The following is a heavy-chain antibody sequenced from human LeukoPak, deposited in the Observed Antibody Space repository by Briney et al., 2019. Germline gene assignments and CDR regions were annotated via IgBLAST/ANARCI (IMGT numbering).Heavy chain of an antibody. CDR1: GDSVSSNSAT. CDR3: ARVSSPWSPRDAFDI. Sequence: SQTLSLTCAISGDSVSSNSATWNWLRQSPSRGLEWLGRTYYKSKGYNDYAVSVKSRITINSDTSKNQFSLQLSSVTPEDTAVYYCARVSSPWSPRDAFDIWGQGTVVTVSS. J-gene: IGHJ3*02. V-gene: IGHV6-1*01. CDR2: TYYKSKGYN. D-gene: IGHD1-26*01.